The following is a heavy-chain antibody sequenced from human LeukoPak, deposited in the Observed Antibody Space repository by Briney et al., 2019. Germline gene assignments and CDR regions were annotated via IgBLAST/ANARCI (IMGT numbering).Heavy chain of an antibody. Sequence: GGSLRLSCAASGFTFSSYWMSWVRQAPGKGLEWVANIKQDGSEKYYVDSVKGRFTISRDNAKNSLYLQMNSLRAEDTAVYYCASDYYGSGSQSNFDYWGQGTLVTVSS. CDR1: GFTFSSYW. CDR3: ASDYYGSGSQSNFDY. V-gene: IGHV3-7*01. CDR2: IKQDGSEK. D-gene: IGHD3-10*01. J-gene: IGHJ4*02.